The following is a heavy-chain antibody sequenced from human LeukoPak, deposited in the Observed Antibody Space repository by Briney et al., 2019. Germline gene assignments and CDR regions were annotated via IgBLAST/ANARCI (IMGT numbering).Heavy chain of an antibody. V-gene: IGHV1-2*06. J-gene: IGHJ5*02. CDR1: GYTFTGYY. D-gene: IGHD2-15*01. Sequence: GASVKVSCKASGYTFTGYYMHWVRQAPGQGLEWMGRINPNSGGTDYAQNFQGRVTMTRATSISTAYMELSRLRSDDTAVYYCARGYCSGGTCYLVENWLDPWGQGTLVTVSS. CDR3: ARGYCSGGTCYLVENWLDP. CDR2: INPNSGGT.